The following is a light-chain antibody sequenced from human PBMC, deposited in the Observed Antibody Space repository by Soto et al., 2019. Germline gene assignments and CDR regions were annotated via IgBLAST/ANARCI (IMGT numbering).Light chain of an antibody. J-gene: IGKJ1*01. Sequence: DIVLTQSPLSLPVTPGEPASISCRSSQSLLHSNEYIYLDWYLQKPGQSPHLLIYLGSNRASGVPDRFSGSGSGTEFTLKISRVEAQDVGVYYCMQALQIPWTFGQGTAVEIK. V-gene: IGKV2-28*01. CDR3: MQALQIPWT. CDR2: LGS. CDR1: QSLLHSNEYIY.